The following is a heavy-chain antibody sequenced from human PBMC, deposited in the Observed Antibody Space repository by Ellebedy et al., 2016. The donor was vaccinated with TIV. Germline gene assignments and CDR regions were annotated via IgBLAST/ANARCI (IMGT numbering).Heavy chain of an antibody. V-gene: IGHV4-39*01. CDR1: GCFVNSSRHY. D-gene: IGHD3-9*01. CDR3: ARIDSLQTIDD. Sequence: MPSETLSLTCDVSGCFVNSSRHYWAWIRQPPGKGLAWIGSVYYSGSPYYNPSFKRRVTLSANTSKNQFSLNLRTVTAADTAVYYCARIDSLQTIDDWGQGLLVSVSS. J-gene: IGHJ4*02. CDR2: VYYSGSP.